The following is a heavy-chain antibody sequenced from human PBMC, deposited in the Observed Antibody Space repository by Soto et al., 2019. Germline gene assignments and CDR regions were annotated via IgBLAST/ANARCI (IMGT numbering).Heavy chain of an antibody. CDR2: ISSNSAYI. D-gene: IGHD6-25*01. CDR3: TRDASRDSSGRGWFDP. CDR1: GFTFRSFT. J-gene: IGHJ5*02. V-gene: IGHV3-21*01. Sequence: PGGSLRLSCAASGFTFRSFTMNWVRQAPGKGLEWVSTISSNSAYIYYTDALRGRFTISRDNAKNSLHLQMNSLRAEDTAVYYCTRDASRDSSGRGWFDPWGRGTLVTVSS.